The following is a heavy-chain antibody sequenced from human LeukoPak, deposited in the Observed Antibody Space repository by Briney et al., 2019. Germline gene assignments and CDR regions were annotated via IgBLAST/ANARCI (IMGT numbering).Heavy chain of an antibody. CDR2: INHSGST. D-gene: IGHD5-18*01. J-gene: IGHJ6*03. CDR3: ARGPGRVAGYSYGSYYYYYMDV. V-gene: IGHV4-34*01. Sequence: SETLSLTCAVYGGSFSGYYWSWIRQPPGKGLEWIGEINHSGSTNYNPSLKSRVTISVDTSTNQFSLKLSSVTAADTAVYYCARGPGRVAGYSYGSYYYYYMDVWGKGTTVTVSS. CDR1: GGSFSGYY.